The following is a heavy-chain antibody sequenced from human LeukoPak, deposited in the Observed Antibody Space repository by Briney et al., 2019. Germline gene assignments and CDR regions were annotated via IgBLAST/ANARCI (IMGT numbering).Heavy chain of an antibody. V-gene: IGHV3-23*01. CDR3: AHLHSGWYKRGGFYYYMDV. D-gene: IGHD6-19*01. Sequence: PGRSLRLSCVDSGFSFSSHGMGWVRQAPRKGLEWVSTISDSGDSTYYADSVKGRFTISRDNSKNTPYLQMSSLRAEDTAVYSCAHLHSGWYKRGGFYYYMDVWGKGTTVSVS. CDR2: ISDSGDST. J-gene: IGHJ6*03. CDR1: GFSFSSHG.